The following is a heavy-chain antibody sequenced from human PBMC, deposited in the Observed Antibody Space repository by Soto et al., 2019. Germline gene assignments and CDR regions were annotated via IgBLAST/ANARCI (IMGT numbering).Heavy chain of an antibody. V-gene: IGHV3-30-3*01. J-gene: IGHJ4*02. CDR3: ARDEAVAGTTNLFDY. Sequence: QVQLVESGGGVVQPGRCLRLSCAASGFTFSSYAMHWVRQAPGKGLEWVAVISYDGSNKYYADSVKGRFTISRDNSKNTLYLQMNSLRAEDTAVYYCARDEAVAGTTNLFDYWGQGTLVTVSS. CDR1: GFTFSSYA. CDR2: ISYDGSNK. D-gene: IGHD6-19*01.